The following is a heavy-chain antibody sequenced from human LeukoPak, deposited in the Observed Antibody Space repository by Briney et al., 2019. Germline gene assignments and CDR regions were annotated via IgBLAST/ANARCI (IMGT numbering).Heavy chain of an antibody. CDR1: GGSINSYY. CDR3: ARRNAFDF. J-gene: IGHJ3*01. V-gene: IGHV4-59*01. Sequence: SETLSLTCTVPGGSINSYYWNWVRQPPGRGLEWIGFVSDSGSTSYNPSLKSRVTISVDTSKNQFSLKPSPVTAADTAVYYCARRNAFDFWGQGTMVTVS. CDR2: VSDSGST.